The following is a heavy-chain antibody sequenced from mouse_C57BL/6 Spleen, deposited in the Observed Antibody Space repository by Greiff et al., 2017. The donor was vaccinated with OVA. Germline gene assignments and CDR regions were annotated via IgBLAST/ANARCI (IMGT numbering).Heavy chain of an antibody. CDR3: ARLGRGAMDY. Sequence: EVKLLESGPELVKPGASVKIPCKASGYTFTDYNMDWVKQSHGKSLEWIGDINPNNGGTIYNQKFKGKATLTVDKSSSTAYMELRSLTSEDTAVYYCARLGRGAMDYWGQGTSVTVSS. CDR1: GYTFTDYN. V-gene: IGHV1-18*01. D-gene: IGHD4-1*01. CDR2: INPNNGGT. J-gene: IGHJ4*01.